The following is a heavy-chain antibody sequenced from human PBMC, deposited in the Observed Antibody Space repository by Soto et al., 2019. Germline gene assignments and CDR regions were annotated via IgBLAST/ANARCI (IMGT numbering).Heavy chain of an antibody. J-gene: IGHJ4*02. D-gene: IGHD1-26*01. V-gene: IGHV3-23*01. CDR2: ISGSGGST. Sequence: PGGSLRLSCAASGFTFSSYAMSWVRQAPGKGLEWVSAISGSGGSTYYADSVKGRFTISRDNSKNTLYLQMNSLRAKDTAVYYCAKAIKSGSYYDFDYWGQGTLVTVSS. CDR3: AKAIKSGSYYDFDY. CDR1: GFTFSSYA.